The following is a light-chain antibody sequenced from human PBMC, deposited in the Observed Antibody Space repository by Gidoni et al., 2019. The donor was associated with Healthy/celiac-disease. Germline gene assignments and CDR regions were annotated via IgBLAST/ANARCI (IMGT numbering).Light chain of an antibody. J-gene: IGLJ3*02. V-gene: IGLV1-40*01. Sequence: QSVLTQPPSVSGAPGQRGTISCTGSSSNIGAGYDVHWYQQLPGTAPKLLIYGNSNRPSGGPDRFSGSKSGTSASLAITGLQAEDEADYYCQSYDSSLSGWVFGGGTKLTVL. CDR1: SSNIGAGYD. CDR3: QSYDSSLSGWV. CDR2: GNS.